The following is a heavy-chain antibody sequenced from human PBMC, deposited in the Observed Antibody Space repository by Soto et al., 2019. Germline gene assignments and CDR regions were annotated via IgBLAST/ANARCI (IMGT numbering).Heavy chain of an antibody. Sequence: QVQLVQSGPEVKKPGASVKVSCKASGYTFSRYGISWVRQAPGQGLEWMGWIRVYTGNTKYAQKVQDRVTMTTDTSTSTAYMELRSLRSDDTAVYYCARKEDYGDYVDYWGQGTLVTVSS. V-gene: IGHV1-18*04. CDR1: GYTFSRYG. D-gene: IGHD4-17*01. CDR3: ARKEDYGDYVDY. J-gene: IGHJ4*02. CDR2: IRVYTGNT.